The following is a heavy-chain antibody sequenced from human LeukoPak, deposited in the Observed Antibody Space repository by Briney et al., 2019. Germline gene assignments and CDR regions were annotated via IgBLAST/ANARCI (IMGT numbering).Heavy chain of an antibody. CDR2: ISYDGSNK. V-gene: IGHV3-30*04. CDR1: GFTFSSYA. Sequence: GGSLRLSCAASGFTFSSYAMHWVRQAPGKGLEWVAVISYDGSNKYYADSVKGRFTISRDNSKNTLYLQMNSLRAEDTAVYYCARGSALSGPNDYWGQGTLVTVSS. CDR3: ARGSALSGPNDY. D-gene: IGHD5-12*01. J-gene: IGHJ4*02.